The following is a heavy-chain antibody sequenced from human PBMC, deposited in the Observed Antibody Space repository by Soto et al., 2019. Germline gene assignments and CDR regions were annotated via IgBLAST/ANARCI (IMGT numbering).Heavy chain of an antibody. V-gene: IGHV4-39*01. CDR2: IYYSGST. D-gene: IGHD1-26*01. CDR1: GGSISSSSYY. Sequence: QRQLQESGPGLVKPSETLSLTFTGSGGSISSSSYYLGWIRQPPGKGLEWIGSIYYSGSTYYNPSLESRVTVSTDRSKSKCSLKLSTVTAADTAVYYCARSYYGAENTFAIWCHGRMVTVSS. CDR3: ARSYYGAENTFAI. J-gene: IGHJ3*02.